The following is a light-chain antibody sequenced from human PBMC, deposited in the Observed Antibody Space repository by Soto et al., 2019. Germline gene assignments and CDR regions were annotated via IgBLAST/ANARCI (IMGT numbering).Light chain of an antibody. Sequence: EIVLTQSPVTLSVSTGERATLSCRASQSVGNKLGWYQQRPGQAPRLLIIGASTRATGVPAKFSGSGSGTEFSLTINNLQSEDSAIYYCHQYASWSPVTFGQGTRLESK. CDR1: QSVGNK. V-gene: IGKV3-15*01. J-gene: IGKJ5*01. CDR3: HQYASWSPVT. CDR2: GAS.